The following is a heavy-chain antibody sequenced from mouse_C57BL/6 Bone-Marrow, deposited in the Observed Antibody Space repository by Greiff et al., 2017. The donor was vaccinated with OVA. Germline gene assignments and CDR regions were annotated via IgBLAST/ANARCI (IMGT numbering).Heavy chain of an antibody. J-gene: IGHJ2*01. CDR2: IDPENGYT. Sequence: EVKLQESGAELVRPGASVKLSCTASGFNIKDDYMHWVKERPEQGLEWIGWIDPENGYTEYASKFQGKATITADTSSKTVYLHLSSLTSEDTAVYYCTTYRYWGRGTTLTVSS. V-gene: IGHV14-4*01. CDR3: TTYRY. CDR1: GFNIKDDY.